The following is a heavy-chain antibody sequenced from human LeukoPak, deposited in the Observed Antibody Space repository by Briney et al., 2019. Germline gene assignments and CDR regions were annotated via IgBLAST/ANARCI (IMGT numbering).Heavy chain of an antibody. D-gene: IGHD5-18*01. CDR3: ARSDSAREGNDY. Sequence: SGGSLSLSCAASGFTFSSYWMSWVRQAPGKGLEWVTNIKEDGSEKYYLDSVKGRFTVSRDNAKNSLFLQMDSLRAEDTAVYYCARSDSAREGNDYWGQGTLVTVSS. CDR1: GFTFSSYW. CDR2: IKEDGSEK. V-gene: IGHV3-7*04. J-gene: IGHJ4*02.